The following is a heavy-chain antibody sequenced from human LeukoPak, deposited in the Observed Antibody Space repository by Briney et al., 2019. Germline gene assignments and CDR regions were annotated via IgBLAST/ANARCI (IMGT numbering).Heavy chain of an antibody. CDR2: IKEDGSIK. J-gene: IGHJ3*02. CDR3: VRDSTIEENNRWYDGLDI. Sequence: GVSLRLSCTASGFTFSTQYMAWVRQAPGKGLEWVANIKEDGSIKKYVKCVKCRVTISRDHAKNSLYLEMNSLRAEDTALYYCVRDSTIEENNRWYDGLDIWGQGTMVTVSS. V-gene: IGHV3-7*03. D-gene: IGHD2-15*01. CDR1: GFTFSTQY.